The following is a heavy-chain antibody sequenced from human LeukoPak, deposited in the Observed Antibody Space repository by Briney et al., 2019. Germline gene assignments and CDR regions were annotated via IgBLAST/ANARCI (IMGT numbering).Heavy chain of an antibody. CDR3: ARDGLLEPPPRGNWFDP. CDR2: ISAYNGNT. Sequence: GASVKVSCKASGYTFTSYGISWVRQAPGQGLEWMGWISAYNGNTNYAQKLQGRVTMTTDTSTSTAYMELRSLRSDDTAVYYCARDGLLEPPPRGNWFDPWGQGTLVTVSS. D-gene: IGHD1-14*01. J-gene: IGHJ5*02. V-gene: IGHV1-18*01. CDR1: GYTFTSYG.